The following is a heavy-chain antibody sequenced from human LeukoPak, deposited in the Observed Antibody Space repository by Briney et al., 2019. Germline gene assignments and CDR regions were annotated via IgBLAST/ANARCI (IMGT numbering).Heavy chain of an antibody. J-gene: IGHJ4*02. CDR1: GFTFDDYA. CDR3: AKASCSSTSCQPDY. V-gene: IGHV3-9*01. CDR2: ISWNSGSI. D-gene: IGHD2-2*01. Sequence: GRSLRLSCAASGFTFDDYAMHWVRQAPGKGLEWVSGISWNSGSIGYADSVKGRFTISRDNAKNSLYLQMNSLRAEDTASYYCAKASCSSTSCQPDYWGQGTLVTVSS.